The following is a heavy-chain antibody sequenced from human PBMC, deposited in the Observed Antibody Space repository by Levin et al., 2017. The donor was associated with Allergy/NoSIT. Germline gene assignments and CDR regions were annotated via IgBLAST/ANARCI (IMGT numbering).Heavy chain of an antibody. Sequence: SQTLSLTCAVYGGSFSGYYWSWIRQPPGKGLEWIGEINHSGSTNYNPSLKSRVTISVDTSKNQFSLKLSSVTAADTAVYYCARGRFLGYCSGGSCFSGAKNWFDPWGQGTLVTVSS. V-gene: IGHV4-34*01. CDR1: GGSFSGYY. D-gene: IGHD2-15*01. CDR2: INHSGST. CDR3: ARGRFLGYCSGGSCFSGAKNWFDP. J-gene: IGHJ5*02.